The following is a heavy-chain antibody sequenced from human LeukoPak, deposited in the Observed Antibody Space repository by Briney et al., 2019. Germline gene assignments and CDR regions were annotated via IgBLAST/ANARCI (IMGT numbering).Heavy chain of an antibody. Sequence: SETLSLTCTASGASISTYYWSWIRQPPGEGLEWIAYIAPSGSAVYNPSLNSRLTVSVDTSKNQFSLKLNSVTAADTAVYYCARAYSSSWSEFDYWGQGTLVTVSS. J-gene: IGHJ4*02. CDR1: GASISTYY. V-gene: IGHV4-4*09. D-gene: IGHD6-13*01. CDR3: ARAYSSSWSEFDY. CDR2: IAPSGSA.